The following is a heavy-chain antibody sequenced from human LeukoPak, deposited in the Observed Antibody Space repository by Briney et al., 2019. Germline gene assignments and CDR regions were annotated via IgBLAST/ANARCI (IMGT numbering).Heavy chain of an antibody. CDR2: IYYSGST. V-gene: IGHV4-59*01. CDR3: ARVGVGATRANFDY. CDR1: GGSISSYY. Sequence: SETLSLTCTVSGGSISSYYWSWIRQPPGTGLEWIGYIYYSGSTNYNPSLKSRVTISVDTSKNQFSLKLSSVTAADTAVYYCARVGVGATRANFDYWGQGTLVTVSS. D-gene: IGHD1-26*01. J-gene: IGHJ4*02.